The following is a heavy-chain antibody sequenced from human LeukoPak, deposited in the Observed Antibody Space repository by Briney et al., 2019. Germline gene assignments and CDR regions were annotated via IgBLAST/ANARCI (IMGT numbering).Heavy chain of an antibody. Sequence: SETLSLTCTVSGGSISSGDYYWSWIRQPPGKGLEWIGYIYYSGSTYYNPSLKSRVTISVDTSKNQFSLKLSSATAADTAVYYCARGELRYFDWSPGGWFDPWGQGTLVTVSS. CDR1: GGSISSGDYY. V-gene: IGHV4-30-4*08. D-gene: IGHD3-9*01. CDR3: ARGELRYFDWSPGGWFDP. J-gene: IGHJ5*02. CDR2: IYYSGST.